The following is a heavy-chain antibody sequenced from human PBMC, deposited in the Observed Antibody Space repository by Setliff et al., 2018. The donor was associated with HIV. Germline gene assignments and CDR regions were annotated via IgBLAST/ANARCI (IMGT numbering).Heavy chain of an antibody. V-gene: IGHV3-53*01. D-gene: IGHD5-18*01. CDR2: MYKGGKT. CDR3: AKGGYGGAYYVAGY. CDR1: GFSVTDTY. Sequence: GGSLRLSCEASGFSVTDTYMGWVRQAPGKGLEWVTVMYKGGKTYYADFVKGRFTIARDDTKNTVSLQMTNLEPGDTAMYYCAKGGYGGAYYVAGYWGQGTKVTVS. J-gene: IGHJ4*02.